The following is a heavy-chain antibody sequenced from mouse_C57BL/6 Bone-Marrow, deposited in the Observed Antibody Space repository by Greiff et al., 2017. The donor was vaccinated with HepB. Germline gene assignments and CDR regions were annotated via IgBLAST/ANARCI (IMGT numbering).Heavy chain of an antibody. D-gene: IGHD4-1*01. CDR1: GYTFTSYW. CDR3: ASQGGTGTFAY. Sequence: QVQLQQSGAELVRPGSSVKLSCKASGYTFTSYWMHWVKQRPIQGLEWIGNIDPSDSETHYNQKFKDKATLTVDKSSSTAYMQLSSLTSEDSAVYYCASQGGTGTFAYWGQGTLVTVSA. J-gene: IGHJ3*01. CDR2: IDPSDSET. V-gene: IGHV1-52*01.